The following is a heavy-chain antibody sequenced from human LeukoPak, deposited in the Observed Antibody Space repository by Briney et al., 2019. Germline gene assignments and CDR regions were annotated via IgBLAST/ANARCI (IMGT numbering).Heavy chain of an antibody. Sequence: PGGSLRLSCATSGFSFSRYAMTWVRQSPGKGLEWVSAISTSGTNTYYADSVKGRFTIYRDNSNNTLNLQMNSLRAEDTAVYYCAKGGYSYGFWGQGTLVTVSS. CDR2: ISTSGTNT. CDR1: GFSFSRYA. J-gene: IGHJ4*02. D-gene: IGHD5-18*01. CDR3: AKGGYSYGF. V-gene: IGHV3-23*01.